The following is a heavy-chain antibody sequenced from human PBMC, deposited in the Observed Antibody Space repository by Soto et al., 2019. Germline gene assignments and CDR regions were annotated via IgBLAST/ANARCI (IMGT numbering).Heavy chain of an antibody. CDR2: INSDGSST. D-gene: IGHD6-13*01. V-gene: IGHV3-74*01. CDR1: GFTFSSYW. Sequence: GGSLRLSCAASGFTFSSYWMHWVRQAPGKGLVWVSRINSDGSSTSYADSVKGRFTISRDNAKNTLYLQMNSLRAEDTAVYYCAREGVAAAVNWFDLCGQGTLVTVSS. J-gene: IGHJ5*02. CDR3: AREGVAAAVNWFDL.